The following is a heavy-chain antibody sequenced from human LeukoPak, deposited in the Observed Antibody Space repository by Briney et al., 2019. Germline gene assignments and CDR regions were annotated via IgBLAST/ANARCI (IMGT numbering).Heavy chain of an antibody. CDR1: GRSISSYY. J-gene: IGHJ4*02. CDR3: ARARRYLDFDY. CDR2: IYYSGST. D-gene: IGHD3-9*01. Sequence: KPSETLSLTCTVSGRSISSYYWSWIRQPPGKGLEWLGYIYYSGSTNYNPSLKSRVTISVDTSKNQFSLKLSTVTAADTAVYYCARARRYLDFDYWGQGTLVTVSS. V-gene: IGHV4-59*01.